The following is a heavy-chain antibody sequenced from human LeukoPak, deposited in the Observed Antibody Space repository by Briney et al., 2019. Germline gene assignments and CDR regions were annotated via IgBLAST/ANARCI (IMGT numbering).Heavy chain of an antibody. J-gene: IGHJ4*02. CDR1: GFTFSSHW. D-gene: IGHD6-19*01. V-gene: IGHV3-49*05. Sequence: KTGGSLRLSCAASGFTFSSHWMHWFRQAPGKGLEWVGFIRSKAYGGTTEYAASVKGRFTISRDDSKSIAYLQMNSLKTEDTAVYYCTRSFGQWLQFDYWGQGTLVTVSS. CDR3: TRSFGQWLQFDY. CDR2: IRSKAYGGTT.